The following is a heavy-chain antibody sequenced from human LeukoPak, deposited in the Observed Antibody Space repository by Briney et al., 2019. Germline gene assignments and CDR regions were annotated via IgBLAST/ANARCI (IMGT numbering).Heavy chain of an antibody. Sequence: GGSLRLSCAASGFTFSSYGMHWVRQAPGKGLEWVAVIWFDGSNKYYADSVKSRFTISRDNSKNTLYLQMNSLRAEDTAVYYCARDRYSYGYYYYYGMDVWGQGTTVTVSS. CDR3: ARDRYSYGYYYYYGMDV. V-gene: IGHV3-33*01. J-gene: IGHJ6*02. CDR1: GFTFSSYG. D-gene: IGHD5-18*01. CDR2: IWFDGSNK.